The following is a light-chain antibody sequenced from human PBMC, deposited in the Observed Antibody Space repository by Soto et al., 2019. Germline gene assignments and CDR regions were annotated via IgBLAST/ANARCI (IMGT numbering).Light chain of an antibody. V-gene: IGKV3-20*01. CDR2: SAS. J-gene: IGKJ2*01. CDR1: QRFGSSN. Sequence: ETPFKKSPGTVSLSQGERETLSCRASQRFGSSNLAWYQQRNGQTPWLLIYSASSRATGIPARFSGSGSGSDFTLAICRLEPVEFAVDYCLQYSSSRHFG. CDR3: LQYSSSRH.